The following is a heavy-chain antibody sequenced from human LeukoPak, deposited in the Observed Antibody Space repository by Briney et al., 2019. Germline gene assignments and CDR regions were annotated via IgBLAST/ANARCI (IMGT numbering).Heavy chain of an antibody. CDR3: AREATYSGTYHDAFDI. V-gene: IGHV3-48*04. Sequence: GGSLRLSCAASGFTFSSYNMTWGRQARAKGLEWVPYFSNSRSNIYYADSVKGRFTISGNNAKNLLFLQMNNVRAEDTAVYYCAREATYSGTYHDAFDIWGQGKMVTVSS. CDR2: FSNSRSNI. D-gene: IGHD1-26*01. CDR1: GFTFSSYN. J-gene: IGHJ3*02.